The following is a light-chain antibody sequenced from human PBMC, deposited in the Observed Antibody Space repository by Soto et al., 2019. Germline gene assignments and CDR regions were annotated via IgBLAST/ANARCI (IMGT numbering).Light chain of an antibody. CDR1: QSVSSSY. CDR2: GAS. CDR3: QQYGSSPQT. Sequence: EMGLTQSPGTLSLSPGERATLSCRASQSVSSSYLAWYQQKPGQAPMLLIYGASSRATGIPDRFSGSGSATDFTLTISRLEPEDFAVYYCQQYGSSPQTFGQGTKVEIK. J-gene: IGKJ1*01. V-gene: IGKV3-20*01.